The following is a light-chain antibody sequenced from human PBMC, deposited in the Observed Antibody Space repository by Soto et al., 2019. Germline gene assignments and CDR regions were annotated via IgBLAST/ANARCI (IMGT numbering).Light chain of an antibody. V-gene: IGKV1-9*01. J-gene: IGKJ3*01. CDR3: QQLNSYPLA. CDR2: AAS. Sequence: DIQLTQSPSFLSASVGDRVTITCRASQGISSYLAWYQQKPGKAPKLLIYAASTLQSGVPSRFSGSGSGTEFSLTLSILQPEDFATYYCQQLNSYPLAFGPGTKVDIK. CDR1: QGISSY.